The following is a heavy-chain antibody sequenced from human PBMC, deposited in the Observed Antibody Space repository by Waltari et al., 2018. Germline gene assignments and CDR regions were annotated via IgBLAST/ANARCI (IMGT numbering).Heavy chain of an antibody. V-gene: IGHV4-39*07. CDR2: IYYSRST. Sequence: QLQLQESGPGLVKPSETLSPPCPVSGGPISSSSYYWGWIRPHPGKGLEWIGCIYYSRSTDADAALKSRVTRAVDTSQNQLSLKLSSGRAADTAVYYGARDYDAGDLGGRGTRVT. CDR1: GGPISSSSYY. J-gene: IGHJ2*01. D-gene: IGHD3-3*01. CDR3: ARDYDAGDL.